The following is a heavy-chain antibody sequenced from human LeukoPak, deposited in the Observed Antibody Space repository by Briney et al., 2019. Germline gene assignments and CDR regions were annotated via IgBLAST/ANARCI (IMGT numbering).Heavy chain of an antibody. CDR3: ARERSAGEYYNILTGYSQLRD. J-gene: IGHJ4*02. D-gene: IGHD3-9*01. CDR2: ISSSSSYI. CDR1: GFTFSNYR. V-gene: IGHV3-21*01. Sequence: PGGSLRLSCAASGFTFSNYRMNWVRQAPGKGLEWVSSISSSSSYIYYVDSVKGRFTISRDNAKNSLYLQMNRLRVEDTAVYYCARERSAGEYYNILTGYSQLRDWGQGTLVTVSS.